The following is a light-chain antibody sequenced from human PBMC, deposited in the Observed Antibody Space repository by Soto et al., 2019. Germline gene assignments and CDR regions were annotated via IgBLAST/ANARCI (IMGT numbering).Light chain of an antibody. CDR3: QQSYSTPIT. V-gene: IGKV1-39*01. CDR2: AAS. Sequence: DLQMTQSPSSLSASVGDRVSITCRASQSMSSYLNWYQQKPGKAPKLLIYAASSLQSGVPSRFSGSGSGTDFTLTINSLQPEDFATYYCQQSYSTPITFGQGTRLEIK. CDR1: QSMSSY. J-gene: IGKJ5*01.